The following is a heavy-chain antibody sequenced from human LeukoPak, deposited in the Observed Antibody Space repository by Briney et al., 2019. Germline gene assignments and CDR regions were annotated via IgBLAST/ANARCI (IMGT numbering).Heavy chain of an antibody. V-gene: IGHV5-51*01. CDR1: GYSINNYW. D-gene: IGHD2-15*01. Sequence: GESLKISCKGSGYSINNYWIGWVRQMPGKGLEWMGIIYPADSDIRYSPSFQGQVTISADKSISTAYLQWSSLKASDTATYYCARQEYCSGGSCYTWFDPWGQGTLSPSPQ. CDR3: ARQEYCSGGSCYTWFDP. J-gene: IGHJ5*02. CDR2: IYPADSDI.